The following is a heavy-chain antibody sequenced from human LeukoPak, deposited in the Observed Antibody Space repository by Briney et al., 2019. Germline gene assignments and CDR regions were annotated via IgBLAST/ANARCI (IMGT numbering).Heavy chain of an antibody. J-gene: IGHJ4*02. CDR2: ISGSGGST. D-gene: IGHD3-22*01. Sequence: GGSLRLSCAACEFTFSSYAMSWIPQAPGKGLEWVSAISGSGGSTYYADSVKGRFTISRDNSKNTPYLKMNSLRAEDTAVYYCAKGDMIVVVPTDYWGQGTLVTVSS. CDR3: AKGDMIVVVPTDY. V-gene: IGHV3-23*01. CDR1: EFTFSSYA.